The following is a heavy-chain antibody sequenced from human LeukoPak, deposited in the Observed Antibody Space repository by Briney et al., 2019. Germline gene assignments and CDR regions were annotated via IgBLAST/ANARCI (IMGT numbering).Heavy chain of an antibody. CDR2: IRYDGTNK. CDR3: ARRSSSGWYPDYYYYYMDV. J-gene: IGHJ6*03. CDR1: EFTFSNYG. D-gene: IGHD6-19*01. Sequence: QSGGSLRLSCAASEFTFSNYGMHWVRQAPGKGLEWVAFIRYDGTNKYYADSVKGRFTISRDNSKNTLYLKMNSLRGEDTAVYYCARRSSSGWYPDYYYYYMDVWGKGTTVTISS. V-gene: IGHV3-30*02.